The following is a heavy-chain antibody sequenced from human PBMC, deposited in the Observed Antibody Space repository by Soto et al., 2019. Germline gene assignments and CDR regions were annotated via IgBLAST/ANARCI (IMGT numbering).Heavy chain of an antibody. V-gene: IGHV3-21*01. D-gene: IGHD6-13*01. Sequence: PGGSLRLSCAASGFTFSSYSMNWVRQAPGKGLEWVSSISSSSSYIYYADSVKGRFTISRDNAKNSLYLQMNSLRAEDTAVYYCARDPVIAAANWFDPWGQGTLVTVSS. CDR2: ISSSSSYI. CDR1: GFTFSSYS. CDR3: ARDPVIAAANWFDP. J-gene: IGHJ5*02.